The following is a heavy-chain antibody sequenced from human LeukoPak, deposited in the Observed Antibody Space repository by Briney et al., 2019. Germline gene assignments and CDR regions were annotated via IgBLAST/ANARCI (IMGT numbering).Heavy chain of an antibody. D-gene: IGHD6-6*01. V-gene: IGHV3-7*01. J-gene: IGHJ4*02. CDR2: IKKDGSEK. CDR3: ARDRSSFFFDY. CDR1: GFTFSRYW. Sequence: PGGSLRLSCAASGFTFSRYWMSWVRQAPGKGLEWVANIKKDGSEKYYVDSVKGRFTISRDNAKNSLYLQMNSLRAEDTAVYYCARDRSSFFFDYWGQGTLVTVSS.